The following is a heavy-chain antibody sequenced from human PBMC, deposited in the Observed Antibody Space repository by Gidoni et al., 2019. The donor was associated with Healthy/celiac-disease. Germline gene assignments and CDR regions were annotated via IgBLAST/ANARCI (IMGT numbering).Heavy chain of an antibody. D-gene: IGHD1-1*01. CDR2: IIPSCGTA. V-gene: IGHV1-69*01. CDR1: GGTFSSYA. CDR3: ARGRSGATTVNWFDP. Sequence: QVQLVQSGAEVKKPGSSVKVSCKASGGTFSSYAISWVRQAPGQGLEWMGGIIPSCGTANDAQKFQGRVTITADEATSTAYMELSSLRSEDTAVYYCARGRSGATTVNWFDPWGQGTLVTVSS. J-gene: IGHJ5*02.